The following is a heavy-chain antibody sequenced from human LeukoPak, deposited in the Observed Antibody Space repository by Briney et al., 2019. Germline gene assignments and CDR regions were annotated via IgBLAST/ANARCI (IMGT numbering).Heavy chain of an antibody. D-gene: IGHD5-24*01. J-gene: IGHJ4*02. CDR1: GFTFSSYG. V-gene: IGHV3-33*06. Sequence: GGSLRLSCAASGFTFSSYGMHWVRQAPGKGLEWVAVIWYDGSNKYYADSVKGRFTISRDNSKNTLYLQMNSLRAEDTAVYYCAKDAKDRYSPNFDYWGQGTLVTVSS. CDR3: AKDAKDRYSPNFDY. CDR2: IWYDGSNK.